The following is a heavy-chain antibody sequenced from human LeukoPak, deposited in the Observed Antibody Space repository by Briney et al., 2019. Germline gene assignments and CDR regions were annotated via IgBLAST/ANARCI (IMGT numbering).Heavy chain of an antibody. CDR1: GYTFTSYD. Sequence: ASVKVSCKASGYTFTSYDINWVRQATGQGLEWMGWMNPNSGNTGYAQKFQGRVTMTRSTSISTAYMELSSLRSEDTAVYYCAKVEYSSSWSYYYYYYGMDVWGQGTTVTVSS. V-gene: IGHV1-8*01. CDR2: MNPNSGNT. CDR3: AKVEYSSSWSYYYYYYGMDV. J-gene: IGHJ6*02. D-gene: IGHD6-13*01.